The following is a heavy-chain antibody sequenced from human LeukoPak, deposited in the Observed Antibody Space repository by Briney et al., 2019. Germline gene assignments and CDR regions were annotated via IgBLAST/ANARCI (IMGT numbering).Heavy chain of an antibody. V-gene: IGHV3-48*01. D-gene: IGHD4-23*01. Sequence: PGGSLRLSCTASGFTFSNYGMNWVRQAPGKGLEWVSYISMSSSSKYYADSVRGRFTVSRDNAKNSLYLQMNSLRAEDTAVYYCATNGGDNSFDSWGQGTLVIVSS. CDR1: GFTFSNYG. J-gene: IGHJ4*02. CDR2: ISMSSSSK. CDR3: ATNGGDNSFDS.